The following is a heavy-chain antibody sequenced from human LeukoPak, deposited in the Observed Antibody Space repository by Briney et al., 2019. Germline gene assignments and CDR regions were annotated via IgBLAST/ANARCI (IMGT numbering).Heavy chain of an antibody. CDR3: ARSPAGYMDV. CDR2: IYSGGST. Sequence: GGSLRLSCAASGFTVSSNYMSWVRQAPGKGLEWVSIIYSGGSTYYADSVKGRFTISRDNSKNTLYLQMNSLRAEDTAVYYCARSPAGYMDVWGKGTTVTVSS. D-gene: IGHD2-2*01. CDR1: GFTVSSNY. V-gene: IGHV3-66*01. J-gene: IGHJ6*03.